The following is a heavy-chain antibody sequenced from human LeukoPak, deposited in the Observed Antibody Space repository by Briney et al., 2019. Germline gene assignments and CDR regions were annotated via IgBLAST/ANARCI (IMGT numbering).Heavy chain of an antibody. CDR2: IYYSGST. Sequence: PSETLSLTCTVSGGSISSYYWSWIRQPPGKGLEWIGYIYYSGSTNYNPSLKSRVTISVDMSKNQFSLKLSSVTAADTAVYYCARDSKKTGFFDYWGQGTLVTVSS. CDR1: GGSISSYY. J-gene: IGHJ4*02. CDR3: ARDSKKTGFFDY. V-gene: IGHV4-59*01. D-gene: IGHD7-27*01.